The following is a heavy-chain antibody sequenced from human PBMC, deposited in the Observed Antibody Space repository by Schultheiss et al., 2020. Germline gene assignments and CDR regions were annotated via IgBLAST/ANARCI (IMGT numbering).Heavy chain of an antibody. CDR2: ILPMFGTA. D-gene: IGHD3-22*01. Sequence: VKVSCKASGGTFSSYPISWVRQAPGQGLEWMGGILPMFGTANTAQKFQGRVTITADESTSTAYMVLSSLRSEDTAVYYCARVEWDYDSSGYYIYWGQGTLVTVSS. CDR1: GGTFSSYP. V-gene: IGHV1-69*13. CDR3: ARVEWDYDSSGYYIY. J-gene: IGHJ4*02.